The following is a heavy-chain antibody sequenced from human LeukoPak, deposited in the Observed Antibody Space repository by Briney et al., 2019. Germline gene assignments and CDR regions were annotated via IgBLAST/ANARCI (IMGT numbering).Heavy chain of an antibody. V-gene: IGHV3-53*01. Sequence: PGGSLRLSCAASGFTVSSNYISWVRQAPGKGLEWVSVIYSGGSTYYADTVKGRFTISRNNSKNMLYLQMNSLGAEDTAVYYCARSLRVRGVPDYMDVWGKGTTVTISS. CDR1: GFTVSSNY. CDR3: ARSLRVRGVPDYMDV. D-gene: IGHD3-10*01. J-gene: IGHJ6*03. CDR2: IYSGGST.